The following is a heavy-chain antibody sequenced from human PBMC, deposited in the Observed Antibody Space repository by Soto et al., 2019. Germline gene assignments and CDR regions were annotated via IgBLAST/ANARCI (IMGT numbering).Heavy chain of an antibody. CDR1: GFTFHDYA. CDR2: ISWDGDSV. J-gene: IGHJ6*02. Sequence: EVQLVESGGGLVQPGRSLRLSCAASGFTFHDYAMHWVRQAPGKGLEWVSGISWDGDSVDYADSVKGRFTISRDNAENSLYLHMNSLRREDTAFDYCAAARLDYYYGMDGWGQGTTVTVSS. CDR3: AAARLDYYYGMDG. D-gene: IGHD6-6*01. V-gene: IGHV3-9*01.